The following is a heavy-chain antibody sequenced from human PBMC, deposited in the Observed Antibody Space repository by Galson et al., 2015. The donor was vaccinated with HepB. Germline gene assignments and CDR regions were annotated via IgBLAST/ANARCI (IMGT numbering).Heavy chain of an antibody. Sequence: SLRLSCAASGFTFSSYAMSWVRQAPGKGLKWVSGIGGSGGGTYYADSVKGRFTISTDNSKNTLYLQMNSLRAEDTAVYYCAKDRRTQWLVGSFGYWGQGTLVTVSS. CDR1: GFTFSSYA. CDR2: IGGSGGGT. CDR3: AKDRRTQWLVGSFGY. V-gene: IGHV3-23*01. D-gene: IGHD6-19*01. J-gene: IGHJ4*02.